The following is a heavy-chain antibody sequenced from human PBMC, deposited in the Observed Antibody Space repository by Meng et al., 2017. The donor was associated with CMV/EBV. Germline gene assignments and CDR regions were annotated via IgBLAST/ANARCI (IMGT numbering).Heavy chain of an antibody. J-gene: IGHJ4*02. CDR3: ARVVPAAIGTIDY. D-gene: IGHD2-2*01. Sequence: ASVKVSCKASGYTFTGYYMHWVRQAPGQGLEWMGWINPNSGGTNYAQKFQGRVTMTRDTSISTAYMELSRLRSDDTAAYYCARVVPAAIGTIDYWGQGTLVTVSS. CDR2: INPNSGGT. CDR1: GYTFTGYY. V-gene: IGHV1-2*02.